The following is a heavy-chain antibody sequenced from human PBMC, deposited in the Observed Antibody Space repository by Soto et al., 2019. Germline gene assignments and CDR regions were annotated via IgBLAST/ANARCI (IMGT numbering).Heavy chain of an antibody. V-gene: IGHV3-74*01. CDR2: INTGGRTT. D-gene: IGHD2-21*01. J-gene: IGHJ2*01. CDR1: GFTFDSYW. CDR3: ARSNWYSAGSEF. Sequence: PGGSLRLCCAASGFTFDSYWMHWVRQVPGKGPMWLSRINTGGRTTAYADAVRGRLVISRDNVKNTLSLHMYHLRDDDTAVYYSARSNWYSAGSEFWGRGT.